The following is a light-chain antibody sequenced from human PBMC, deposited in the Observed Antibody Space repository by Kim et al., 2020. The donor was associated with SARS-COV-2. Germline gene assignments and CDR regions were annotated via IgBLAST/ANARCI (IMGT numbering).Light chain of an antibody. CDR3: SSYRSGSNVV. CDR1: SSDVGDYNY. V-gene: IGLV2-14*03. CDR2: DVS. Sequence: QSALTQPASVSGSPGQSITISCTGTSSDVGDYNYVSWYQQHPGKAPKLMIYDVSNRPSGVSNRFSGSKSGNTASLTISGLQAEDEADYYCSSYRSGSNVVFGGGTKVTVL. J-gene: IGLJ2*01.